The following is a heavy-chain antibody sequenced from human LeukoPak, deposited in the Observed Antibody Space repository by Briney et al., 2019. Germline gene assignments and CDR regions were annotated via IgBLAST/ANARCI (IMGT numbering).Heavy chain of an antibody. CDR1: GYTLTESS. D-gene: IGHD5/OR15-5a*01. Sequence: ASVKLSCKVSGYTLTESSMHWVRQAPGKGLEWMGWINPNSDGTNYAQKFQGRVTMTRDTSISTAYMELSRLRSDDAAVYYCARKAYVYGLWYGPGGQGTLVTVSS. V-gene: IGHV1-2*02. J-gene: IGHJ5*02. CDR3: ARKAYVYGLWYGP. CDR2: INPNSDGT.